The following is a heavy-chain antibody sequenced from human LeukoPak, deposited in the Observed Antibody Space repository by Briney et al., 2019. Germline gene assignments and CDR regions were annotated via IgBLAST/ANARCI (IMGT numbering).Heavy chain of an antibody. Sequence: GASVKVSCKASGGTFSSYAISWVRQAPGQGLEWMGGIIPIFGTANYAQKFQGRVTITADESTSTAYMELSSLRSDDTAVYYCARVSQRGFGEYDYWGQGTLVTVSS. CDR1: GGTFSSYA. CDR3: ARVSQRGFGEYDY. D-gene: IGHD3-10*01. CDR2: IIPIFGTA. J-gene: IGHJ4*02. V-gene: IGHV1-69*13.